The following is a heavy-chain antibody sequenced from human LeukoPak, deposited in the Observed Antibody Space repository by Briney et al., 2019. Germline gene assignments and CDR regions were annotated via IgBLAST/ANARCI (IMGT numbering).Heavy chain of an antibody. CDR2: ISSSSSYI. CDR1: GFTFSSYS. Sequence: GVSLRLSCAASGFTFSSYSMNWVRQAPGKGLEWVSSISSSSSYIYYADSVKGRFTISRDNAKNSLYLQMNSLRAEDTAVYYCARPLPGPQADIVATDNAYDYWGQGTLVTVSS. J-gene: IGHJ4*02. D-gene: IGHD5-12*01. V-gene: IGHV3-21*01. CDR3: ARPLPGPQADIVATDNAYDY.